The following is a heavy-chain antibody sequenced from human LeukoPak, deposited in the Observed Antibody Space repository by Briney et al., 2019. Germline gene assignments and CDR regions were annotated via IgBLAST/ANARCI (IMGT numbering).Heavy chain of an antibody. J-gene: IGHJ4*02. CDR3: ASRKKGMATAGFDY. D-gene: IGHD5-24*01. CDR2: IYPGDSDT. CDR1: GYSFTNYW. Sequence: GESLKISCKGSGYSFTNYWIGWVRQMPGKGLEWMGIIYPGDSDTRYSPSFQAQVTISAEKSISTAYLQWSSLKASDTALYYCASRKKGMATAGFDYWGQGTLVTVSS. V-gene: IGHV5-51*01.